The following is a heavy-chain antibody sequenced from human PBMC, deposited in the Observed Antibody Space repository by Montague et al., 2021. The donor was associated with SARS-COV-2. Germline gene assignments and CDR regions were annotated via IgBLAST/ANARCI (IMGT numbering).Heavy chain of an antibody. V-gene: IGHV4-39*02. J-gene: IGHJ4*02. D-gene: IGHD3-10*01. Sequence: SETLSLTCSVSSGSIISSGYYWGWIRQPPGKELEWIGNIYYSGTTYYNPSLQSRGTISVDTSKNHLSLRLSSVTAADTAVYFCTGGMIRGVTTPFDYWGQGRQVTVSS. CDR3: TGGMIRGVTTPFDY. CDR1: SGSIISSGYY. CDR2: IYYSGTT.